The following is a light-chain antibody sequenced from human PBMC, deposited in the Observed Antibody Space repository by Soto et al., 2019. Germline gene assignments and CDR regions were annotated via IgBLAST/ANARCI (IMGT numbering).Light chain of an antibody. V-gene: IGKV3-20*01. J-gene: IGKJ2*01. CDR3: QQEGSAPPSA. Sequence: EIVLTQSPGTLSLSPGERATLSCRASQSVSSSYLAWYQQKPGQAPRLLIYGASSRATGIPDRFSGSGSGTKVTLTISRLEPEEFAVDCCQQEGSAPPSAVGQGTKLGSK. CDR1: QSVSSSY. CDR2: GAS.